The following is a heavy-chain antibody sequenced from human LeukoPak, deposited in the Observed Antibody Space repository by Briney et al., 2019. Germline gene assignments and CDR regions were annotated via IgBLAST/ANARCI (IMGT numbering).Heavy chain of an antibody. CDR3: ARSTSWYHKFDY. CDR1: GFTFSRYW. D-gene: IGHD6-19*01. Sequence: GGSLRLSCAASGFTFSRYWMSWVRQAPGEGLEWVASIKQDGSERYYVDSVKGRFTISSDNAKISVYVQMNSLRAEDTAVFYCARSTSWYHKFDYWGQGTLVTVSS. CDR2: IKQDGSER. V-gene: IGHV3-7*04. J-gene: IGHJ4*02.